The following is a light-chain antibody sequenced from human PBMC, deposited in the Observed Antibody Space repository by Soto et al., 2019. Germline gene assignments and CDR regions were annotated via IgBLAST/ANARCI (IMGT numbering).Light chain of an antibody. CDR1: QSVNSNY. CDR2: GAS. CDR3: QQYGSSPYT. V-gene: IGKV3-20*01. Sequence: DIVLTQSPGTLSLSPGERATLSCRASQSVNSNYLAWYQQKPGQAPRLLIFGASTRATGISDRFRGSGSGTDFSLTINSLEPEDFAVYYCQQYGSSPYTFGQGTKLEIK. J-gene: IGKJ2*01.